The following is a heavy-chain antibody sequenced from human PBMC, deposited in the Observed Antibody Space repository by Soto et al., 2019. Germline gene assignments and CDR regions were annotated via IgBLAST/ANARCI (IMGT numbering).Heavy chain of an antibody. Sequence: GESLKISCKGSGYSFTSYWIGWVRQMPGKGLEWMGIIYPGDSDTRYSPSFQGQVTISADKSISTAYLQWSSLKASDTAMYYCARQRGYRYGLNYAPKYFDYWGQGTLGTVSS. V-gene: IGHV5-51*01. CDR2: IYPGDSDT. CDR1: GYSFTSYW. J-gene: IGHJ4*02. CDR3: ARQRGYRYGLNYAPKYFDY. D-gene: IGHD5-18*01.